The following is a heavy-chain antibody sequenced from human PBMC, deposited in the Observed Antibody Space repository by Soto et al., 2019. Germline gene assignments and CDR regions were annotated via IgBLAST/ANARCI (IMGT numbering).Heavy chain of an antibody. V-gene: IGHV1-8*01. CDR2: MNPNCGYT. Sequence: QVQLVQSGAEVKKPGTSVRVSCKASGYTFTNYDINWVRQAAGQGLEWMGWMNPNCGYTGYARKFQGRVTMTRDTSMTTAYMELSSLRSEDTAVYYCARVMGSIDYWGQGTLVTVSS. CDR1: GYTFTNYD. CDR3: ARVMGSIDY. D-gene: IGHD1-26*01. J-gene: IGHJ4*02.